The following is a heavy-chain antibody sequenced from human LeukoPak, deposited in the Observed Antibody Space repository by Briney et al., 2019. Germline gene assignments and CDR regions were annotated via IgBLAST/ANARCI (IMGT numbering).Heavy chain of an antibody. CDR2: INTDGSST. Sequence: GGSLRLSCAASGFSFSRYWMHWVRQAPGKGLVWVSHINTDGSSTNYGDSVKGRFTISRDNAKNTVPLQMNSLRAEDTAVYYCARDNGGVDYWGQGTLVTVSS. J-gene: IGHJ4*02. CDR1: GFSFSRYW. V-gene: IGHV3-74*01. D-gene: IGHD2-8*02. CDR3: ARDNGGVDY.